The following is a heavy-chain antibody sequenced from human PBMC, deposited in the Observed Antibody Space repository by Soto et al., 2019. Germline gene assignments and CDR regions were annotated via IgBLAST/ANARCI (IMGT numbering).Heavy chain of an antibody. CDR3: ARDQDDFWSGYFPPWAFDI. CDR2: ISAYNGNT. J-gene: IGHJ3*02. CDR1: GYTYTIYG. D-gene: IGHD3-3*01. V-gene: IGHV1-18*01. Sequence: ASVTVSCQASGYTYTIYGISWVRQAPGQGLEWMGWISAYNGNTNYAQKLQGRVTMTTDTSTSTAYMELRSLRSDDTAVYYCARDQDDFWSGYFPPWAFDIWGQGTMVTVSS.